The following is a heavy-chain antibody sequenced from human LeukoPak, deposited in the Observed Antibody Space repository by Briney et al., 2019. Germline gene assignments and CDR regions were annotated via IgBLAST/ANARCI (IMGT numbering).Heavy chain of an antibody. CDR3: AKTQDGGRYYYDSSGYAKDY. CDR1: GFTFSSYA. CDR2: ISGSGGST. D-gene: IGHD3-22*01. J-gene: IGHJ4*02. Sequence: GGSLRLSCAASGFTFSSYAMSWVRQAPGKGLEWVSAISGSGGSTYYADSVKGRFTISRDNSKNTLYLQMNSLRAEDTAVYYCAKTQDGGRYYYDSSGYAKDYWGQGTLVTVSS. V-gene: IGHV3-23*01.